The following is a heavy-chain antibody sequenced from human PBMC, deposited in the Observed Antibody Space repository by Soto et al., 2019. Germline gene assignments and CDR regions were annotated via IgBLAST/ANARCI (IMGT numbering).Heavy chain of an antibody. J-gene: IGHJ3*02. D-gene: IGHD2-2*01. Sequence: PGGSLRISCAASGFTFSNNWMNWVRQAPGKGLEWVANINLDGSDKYYVDSVKGRFTISRDNAKNSLYLQMNSLRAEDTAVYYCARVLGCSSTSCYHGAFDIWGQGTMVTVSS. CDR1: GFTFSNNW. V-gene: IGHV3-7*01. CDR3: ARVLGCSSTSCYHGAFDI. CDR2: INLDGSDK.